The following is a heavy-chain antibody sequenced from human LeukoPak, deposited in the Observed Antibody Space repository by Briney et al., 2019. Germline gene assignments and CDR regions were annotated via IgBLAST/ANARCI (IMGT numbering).Heavy chain of an antibody. CDR3: ATGRAIVVPAAIPEYFQH. J-gene: IGHJ1*01. CDR1: GYTFTSYD. V-gene: IGHV1-69*13. CDR2: IIPIFGTA. Sequence: GASVKVSCKASGYTFTSYDINWVRQATGQGLEWMGGIIPIFGTANYAQKFQGRVTITADESTSTAYMELSSLRSEDTAVYYCATGRAIVVPAAIPEYFQHWGQGTLVTVSS. D-gene: IGHD2-2*01.